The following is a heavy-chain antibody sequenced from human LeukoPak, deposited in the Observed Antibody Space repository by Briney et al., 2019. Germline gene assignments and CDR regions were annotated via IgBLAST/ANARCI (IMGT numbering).Heavy chain of an antibody. D-gene: IGHD3-16*01. V-gene: IGHV3-21*01. CDR3: ARGLAVLTVDWYFDL. Sequence: GASLRLSCAASGFTFSSYSMIWVRQAPGKGLEWVSFISVASSYIYYADSVKGRFTISRDNANISLSLQMNSLRADDTAVYYCARGLAVLTVDWYFDLWGRGTLVTVSS. CDR1: GFTFSSYS. J-gene: IGHJ2*01. CDR2: ISVASSYI.